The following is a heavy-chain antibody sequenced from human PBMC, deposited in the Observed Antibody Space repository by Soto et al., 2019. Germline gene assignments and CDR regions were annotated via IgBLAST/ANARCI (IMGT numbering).Heavy chain of an antibody. CDR3: ARVGGDTTSSFDY. D-gene: IGHD2-2*01. J-gene: IGHJ4*02. CDR2: THYSGT. CDR1: GGSISSGGYY. Sequence: QVQLQESGPGLVKPSQTLSLTCTVSGGSISSGGYYWSWIRQHPGQGLEWIGYTHYSGTYYNPSLKSRASISGDTSKNQFSLKLGSVTAADTAVYYCARVGGDTTSSFDYWGQGTLVTVSS. V-gene: IGHV4-31*03.